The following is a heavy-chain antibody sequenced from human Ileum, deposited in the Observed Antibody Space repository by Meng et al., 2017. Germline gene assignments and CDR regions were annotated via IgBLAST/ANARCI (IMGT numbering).Heavy chain of an antibody. J-gene: IGHJ4*02. CDR3: AKGRAFSMATACDY. CDR1: GFTFSNYA. Sequence: GGSLRLSCAASGFTFSNYAMNWVRQAPGKGLEWVSTISGSVDRTNYADSVKGRFTISRDNSNNTLYLQMNTLRAEDTAIYYCAKGRAFSMATACDYWGQGTLVTVSS. CDR2: ISGSVDRT. V-gene: IGHV3-23*01. D-gene: IGHD3-10*01.